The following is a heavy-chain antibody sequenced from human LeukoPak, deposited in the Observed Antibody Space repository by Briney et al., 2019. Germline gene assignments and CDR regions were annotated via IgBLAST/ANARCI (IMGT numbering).Heavy chain of an antibody. J-gene: IGHJ4*02. D-gene: IGHD1-26*01. Sequence: SETLSLTCTVSGGSISSYYWSWIRQPPGKGLEWIGYIYYSGSTNYNPSLKSRVTISVDTSKNQFSLKLSSVTAADTAVYYCARAAYSGSYHSDYWGQGTLVTVSS. CDR2: IYYSGST. CDR1: GGSISSYY. CDR3: ARAAYSGSYHSDY. V-gene: IGHV4-59*01.